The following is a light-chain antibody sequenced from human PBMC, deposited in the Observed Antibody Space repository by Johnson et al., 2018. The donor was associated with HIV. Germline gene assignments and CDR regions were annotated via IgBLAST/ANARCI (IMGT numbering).Light chain of an antibody. CDR1: SSNIGNNY. Sequence: QSVLTQPPSVSAAPGQKVTISCSGSSSNIGNNYVSWYQQLPGTAPKLLIYENNKRPSGIPARFSGSKSGTSATLAITGLQPGDEADYYCATWDNSLTPFYVFGTGTKVTVL. CDR3: ATWDNSLTPFYV. CDR2: ENN. V-gene: IGLV1-51*02. J-gene: IGLJ1*01.